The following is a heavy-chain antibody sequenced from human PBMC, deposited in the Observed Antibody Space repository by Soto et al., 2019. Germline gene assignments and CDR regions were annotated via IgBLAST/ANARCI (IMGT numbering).Heavy chain of an antibody. CDR2: ISGSGGST. CDR1: GFTFSSYA. D-gene: IGHD6-19*01. Sequence: EVQLLESGGGLVQPGGSLRLSCAASGFTFSSYAMSWVRQAPGKGLEWVSAISGSGGSTYYADSVKGRFTISRDNSKNTLYRHMNSLRAEDTAVYYCAKDVAVARLYYYYGMDVWGQGTTVTVSS. J-gene: IGHJ6*02. CDR3: AKDVAVARLYYYYGMDV. V-gene: IGHV3-23*01.